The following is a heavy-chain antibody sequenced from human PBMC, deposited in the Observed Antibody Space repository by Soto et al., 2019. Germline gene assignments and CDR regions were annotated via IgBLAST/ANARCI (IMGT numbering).Heavy chain of an antibody. J-gene: IGHJ4*02. V-gene: IGHV1-3*01. Sequence: QVQLVQSGAEMKKPGASVKVSCKASGYSFSRYAVHWVRQAPGQGLEWMGWINAGTGQTKNSQTFQGRVTFTRDTYARTAYMELTSLRSDDTAVYYCASGRGGWYFDNWGQGTLVTVSS. D-gene: IGHD6-19*01. CDR1: GYSFSRYA. CDR2: INAGTGQT. CDR3: ASGRGGWYFDN.